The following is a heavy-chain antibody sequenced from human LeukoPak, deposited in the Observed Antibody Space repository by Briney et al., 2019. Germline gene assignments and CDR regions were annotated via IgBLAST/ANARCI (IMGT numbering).Heavy chain of an antibody. V-gene: IGHV4-59*01. J-gene: IGHJ3*02. CDR1: GGSFSGYY. D-gene: IGHD1-1*01. Sequence: SETLSLTCAVYGGSFSGYYWSWIRPPPGKGLEWIGYIYYSGSTNYNPSLKSRVTISVDTSKNQFSLKLSSVTAADTAEYYCAGRYNCGPVAFDIWGQGTMVTVSS. CDR3: AGRYNCGPVAFDI. CDR2: IYYSGST.